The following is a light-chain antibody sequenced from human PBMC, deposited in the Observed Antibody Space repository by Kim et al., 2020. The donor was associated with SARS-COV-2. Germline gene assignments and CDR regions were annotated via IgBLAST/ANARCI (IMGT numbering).Light chain of an antibody. V-gene: IGKV3-15*01. Sequence: EIVMTQSPATLSVSPGERATLSCRASEDIIYNLAWYQQKPGQAPRLLIYAASTRATGVPARFSGSESGTEFTLTISSLQSEDFTIYYCPQYHSWPPYTFGQEPKLEIK. CDR1: EDIIYN. CDR2: AAS. CDR3: PQYHSWPPYT. J-gene: IGKJ2*01.